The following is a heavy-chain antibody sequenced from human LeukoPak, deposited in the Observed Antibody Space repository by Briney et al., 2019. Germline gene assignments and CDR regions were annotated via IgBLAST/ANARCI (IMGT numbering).Heavy chain of an antibody. J-gene: IGHJ4*02. CDR3: ARSDCSGGSCYRSSFDY. D-gene: IGHD2-15*01. Sequence: KPSETLSLTCTVSGGSISSYYWSWIRQPPGKGLEWIGYIYYSGSTNYNPSLKSRVTISVDTSKNQFSLKMSSVTAADTAVYYCARSDCSGGSCYRSSFDYWGQGTLVTVSS. V-gene: IGHV4-59*01. CDR2: IYYSGST. CDR1: GGSISSYY.